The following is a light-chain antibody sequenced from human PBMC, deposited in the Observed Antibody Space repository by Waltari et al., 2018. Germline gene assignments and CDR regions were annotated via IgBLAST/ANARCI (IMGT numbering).Light chain of an antibody. Sequence: QSALTQPRSVSGSPGQSVTISCTGTSSDVGGYNYVSWYQQHPGKAPKLMIYDVSKRPSGGPDLFSGSKSGNTASLTISGLQAEDEADYYCCSYAGSYTYVFGTGTKVTVL. CDR1: SSDVGGYNY. CDR2: DVS. J-gene: IGLJ1*01. V-gene: IGLV2-11*01. CDR3: CSYAGSYTYV.